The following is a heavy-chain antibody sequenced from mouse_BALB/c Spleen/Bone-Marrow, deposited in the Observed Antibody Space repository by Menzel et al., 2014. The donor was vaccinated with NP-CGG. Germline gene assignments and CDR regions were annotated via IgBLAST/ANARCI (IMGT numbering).Heavy chain of an antibody. Sequence: EVQVVESGAELVKPGASVKLSCTASGFNIKDTYMHWVKQMPEQGLEWIGRIDPANGHTKYDPKFQGKATITADTSSNTAYLRRSRRKDEDTDVYDWARKGEEGGEEGGKGTTLTVSS. CDR3: ARKGEEGGEE. V-gene: IGHV14-3*02. CDR1: GFNIKDTY. CDR2: IDPANGHT. J-gene: IGHJ2*01.